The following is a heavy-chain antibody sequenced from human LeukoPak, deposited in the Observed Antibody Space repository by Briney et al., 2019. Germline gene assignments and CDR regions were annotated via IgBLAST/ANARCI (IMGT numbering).Heavy chain of an antibody. V-gene: IGHV1-3*01. CDR1: GYTFSSYA. Sequence: ASVKVSCKASGYTFSSYAIHWVRQAPGQSLEWMGWIIAGNGNTKYSQRFQGRVTITRDTSASTAYMELSRLRSHDTAVYYCARGVVVPAADYYYGMDVWGQGTTVTVSS. CDR3: ARGVVVPAADYYYGMDV. J-gene: IGHJ6*02. D-gene: IGHD2-2*01. CDR2: IIAGNGNT.